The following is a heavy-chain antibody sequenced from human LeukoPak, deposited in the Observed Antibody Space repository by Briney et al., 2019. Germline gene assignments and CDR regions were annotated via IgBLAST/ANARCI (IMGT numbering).Heavy chain of an antibody. CDR3: TGDQSRNGRHDY. CDR1: GFTFSSYE. D-gene: IGHD2-8*01. Sequence: SGGSLRLSCVASGFTFSSYEMNWVRQAPGKGLEWVSYIYPSSNNIYYADSVKGRFTISRDNAKNSVYLQMSSLKAEDTAVYYCTGDQSRNGRHDYWGQGTLVTVSS. CDR2: IYPSSNNI. V-gene: IGHV3-48*03. J-gene: IGHJ4*02.